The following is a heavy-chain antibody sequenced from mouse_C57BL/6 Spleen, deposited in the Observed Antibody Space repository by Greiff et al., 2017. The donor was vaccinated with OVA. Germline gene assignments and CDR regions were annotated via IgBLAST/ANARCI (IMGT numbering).Heavy chain of an antibody. D-gene: IGHD4-1*01. V-gene: IGHV3-6*01. CDR3: ARGEGGLGFDY. CDR1: GYSITSGYY. Sequence: DVQLQESGPGLVKPSQSLSLTCSVTGYSITSGYYWNWIRQLPGNKLEWMGYISYDGSNNYNPSLKNRISITRDTSKNQFYLKLNSVTTEDTAAYYCARGEGGLGFDYWGQGTTLTVSS. CDR2: ISYDGSN. J-gene: IGHJ2*01.